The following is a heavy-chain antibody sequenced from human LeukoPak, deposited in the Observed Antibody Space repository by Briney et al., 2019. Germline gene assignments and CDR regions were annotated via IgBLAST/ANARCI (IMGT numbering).Heavy chain of an antibody. CDR3: ARDGYSSGWYYFDY. J-gene: IGHJ4*02. V-gene: IGHV3-9*01. D-gene: IGHD6-19*01. Sequence: GGSLELSFSAPGFTFCDYAMHWVRQAPGKGLEGVSGISWNSGSIGYADSVKGRFTISRDNAKNTLYLQMNSLRAEDTAVYYCARDGYSSGWYYFDYWGQGTLLTVSS. CDR1: GFTFCDYA. CDR2: ISWNSGSI.